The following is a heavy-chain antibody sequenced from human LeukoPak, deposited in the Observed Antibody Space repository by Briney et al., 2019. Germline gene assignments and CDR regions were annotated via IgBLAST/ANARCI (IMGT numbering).Heavy chain of an antibody. Sequence: SETLSLTCTVSGGSISSINYYWGWIRQPPGKGLEWIGEINHSGSTNYNPSLKSRVTISVDTSKNQFSLKLSSVTAADTAVYYCARIVLRYFDWLFSPYYFDYWGQGTLVTVSS. J-gene: IGHJ4*02. CDR1: GGSISSINYY. CDR3: ARIVLRYFDWLFSPYYFDY. D-gene: IGHD3-9*01. V-gene: IGHV4-39*07. CDR2: INHSGST.